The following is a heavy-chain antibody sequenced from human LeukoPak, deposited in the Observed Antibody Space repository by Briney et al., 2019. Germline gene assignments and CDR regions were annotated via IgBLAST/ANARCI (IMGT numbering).Heavy chain of an antibody. CDR2: IHYSGST. D-gene: IGHD3-22*01. Sequence: SETLSLTCTVSGGSISSYYWSWIRQPPGKGLEWIGYIHYSGSTNYNPSLKSRVTISVDTSKNQFSLKLSSVTAADTAVYYCARVRSSGYYTRLEYFDYWGQGTLVTVSS. CDR1: GGSISSYY. CDR3: ARVRSSGYYTRLEYFDY. J-gene: IGHJ4*02. V-gene: IGHV4-59*01.